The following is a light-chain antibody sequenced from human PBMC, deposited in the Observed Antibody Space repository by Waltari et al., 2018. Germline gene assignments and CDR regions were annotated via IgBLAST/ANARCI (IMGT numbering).Light chain of an antibody. V-gene: IGLV3-21*04. Sequence: SYVLTQPPSVSVAPGKNATVPRERDKIGTKSVHVYQQKPGQAPVLLIYNDRGRPSGIPERFAGSNSGNTATLTSSRVEVGDEADYYCHVCDGNSDQEVFGTGTKVTVL. CDR3: HVCDGNSDQEV. J-gene: IGLJ1*01. CDR2: NDR. CDR1: KIGTKS.